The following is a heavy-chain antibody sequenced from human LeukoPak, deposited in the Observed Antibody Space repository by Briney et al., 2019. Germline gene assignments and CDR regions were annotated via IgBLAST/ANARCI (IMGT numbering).Heavy chain of an antibody. CDR1: GFTLNNAW. Sequence: GGSLRLACAASGFTLNNAWMSWVRQAPGKGLEWLGRIKRETDGGTIDYAAPVKGRFTISRDDSRNTLYLQMDSLKIEDTAVYYCTTDRYYDNSELQFQHWGQGTLVTVSS. CDR2: IKRETDGGTI. V-gene: IGHV3-15*01. D-gene: IGHD3-22*01. J-gene: IGHJ1*01. CDR3: TTDRYYDNSELQFQH.